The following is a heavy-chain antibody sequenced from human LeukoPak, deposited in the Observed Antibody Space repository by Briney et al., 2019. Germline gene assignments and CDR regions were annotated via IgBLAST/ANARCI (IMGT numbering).Heavy chain of an antibody. J-gene: IGHJ4*02. V-gene: IGHV4-59*01. CDR3: ARGIAARDSDFDY. CDR2: IYYSGST. Sequence: SETLSLTCIVSGGSISSYYWSWIRQPPGKGLEWIGYIYYSGSTNYNPSLKSRVTISVDTSKNQFSLKLSSVTAADTAVYYCARGIAARDSDFDYWGQGTLVTVSS. D-gene: IGHD6-6*01. CDR1: GGSISSYY.